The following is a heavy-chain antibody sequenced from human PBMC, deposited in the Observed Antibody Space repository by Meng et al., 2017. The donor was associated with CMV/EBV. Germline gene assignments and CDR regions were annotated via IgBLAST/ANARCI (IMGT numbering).Heavy chain of an antibody. CDR2: ISFDGNNK. J-gene: IGHJ4*02. CDR3: AKVRGKVGATGYFDS. V-gene: IGHV3-30*18. Sequence: SEFTFSTYGMHWVRQAPGKGLERVALISFDGNNKYYTDSVKGRFTISRDNSKNTLYLQMNSLRAEDTAVYYCAKVRGKVGATGYFDSWGQGTLVTVSS. D-gene: IGHD1-26*01. CDR1: EFTFSTYG.